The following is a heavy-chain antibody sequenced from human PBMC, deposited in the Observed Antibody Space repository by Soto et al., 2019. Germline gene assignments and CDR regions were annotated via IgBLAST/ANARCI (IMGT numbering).Heavy chain of an antibody. V-gene: IGHV4-38-2*01. J-gene: IGHJ4*02. Sequence: KTSETLSLTCAVSGYSISSGYYLGWILQPPWKGLEWIGSIYHSGGTYYNPSLKSRVTISVDTSKNQFSLKLSSVTAADTAVYYCARVTGGSPYYFDYWGQGTLVTVSS. D-gene: IGHD1-26*01. CDR1: GYSISSGYY. CDR2: IYHSGGT. CDR3: ARVTGGSPYYFDY.